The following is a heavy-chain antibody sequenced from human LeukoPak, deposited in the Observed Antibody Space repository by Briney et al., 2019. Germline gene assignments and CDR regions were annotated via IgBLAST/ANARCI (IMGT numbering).Heavy chain of an antibody. CDR1: GGSISSYY. D-gene: IGHD2-2*01. CDR2: IYYSGST. CDR3: TRGPAAAAPGY. J-gene: IGHJ4*02. Sequence: SETLSLTCTVSGGSISSYYWSWIRQPPGKGLEWIGYIYYSGSTYYNPSLKSRVTISVDTSKNQFSLKLSSVTAADTAVYYCTRGPAAAAPGYWGQGTLVTVSS. V-gene: IGHV4-59*12.